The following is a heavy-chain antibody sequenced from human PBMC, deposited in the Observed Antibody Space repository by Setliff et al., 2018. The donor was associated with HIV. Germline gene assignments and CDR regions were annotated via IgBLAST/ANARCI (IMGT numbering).Heavy chain of an antibody. J-gene: IGHJ6*03. Sequence: SETLSLTCTVSGGSISSGSYYWSWIRLPAGKGLEWVGRIYASGNTNYNPSLQSRVTILIDPSKNQFSLRLSSVTAADTAIYYCVGIYADYSYYLDVWGKGTTVTAP. CDR2: IYASGNT. D-gene: IGHD4-17*01. V-gene: IGHV4-61*02. CDR3: VGIYADYSYYLDV. CDR1: GGSISSGSYY.